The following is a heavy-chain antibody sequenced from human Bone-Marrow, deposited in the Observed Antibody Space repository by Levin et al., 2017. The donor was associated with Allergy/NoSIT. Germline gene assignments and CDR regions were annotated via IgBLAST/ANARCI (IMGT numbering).Heavy chain of an antibody. V-gene: IGHV3-33*01. CDR3: ARVAKAFSYAYDAFDI. CDR2: ILFDGNDR. Sequence: GGSLRLSCATSGFSFSTFGMHWVRQAPGKGRAWVAFILFDGNDRYHADSVKGRVTISRDNSRNTLFLQMNSLRAEDTAVYYCARVAKAFSYAYDAFDIWGQGTVVTVSS. CDR1: GFSFSTFG. J-gene: IGHJ3*02. D-gene: IGHD3-16*01.